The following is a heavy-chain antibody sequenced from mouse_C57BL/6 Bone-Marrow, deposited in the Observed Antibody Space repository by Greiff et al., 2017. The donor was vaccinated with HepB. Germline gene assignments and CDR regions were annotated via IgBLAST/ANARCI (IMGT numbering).Heavy chain of an antibody. V-gene: IGHV1-64*01. CDR2: IHPNSGST. D-gene: IGHD1-1*01. CDR1: GYTFTSYW. CDR3: ARSVYYYGSSYSAAWFAY. Sequence: QVQLQQPGAELVKPGASVKLSCKASGYTFTSYWMHWVKQRPGQGLEWIGMIHPNSGSTNYNEKFKSKATLTVDKSSSTSYMQLSILTSQDSAVYYCARSVYYYGSSYSAAWFAYWGQGTLVTVSA. J-gene: IGHJ3*01.